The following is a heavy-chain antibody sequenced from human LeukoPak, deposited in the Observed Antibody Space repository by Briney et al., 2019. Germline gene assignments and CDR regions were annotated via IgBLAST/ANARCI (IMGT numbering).Heavy chain of an antibody. V-gene: IGHV1-8*03. CDR2: MNPNSGNT. CDR3: ARTPYSSSWYVPYFDY. CDR1: GYTFTSYD. J-gene: IGHJ4*02. D-gene: IGHD6-13*01. Sequence: ASVKVSCKASGYTFTSYDINWVRQATGQGLEWMGWMNPNSGNTGYAQKFQGRVTITRNTSISTAYMELSSLRSEDTAVYYCARTPYSSSWYVPYFDYWGQGTLVTVSS.